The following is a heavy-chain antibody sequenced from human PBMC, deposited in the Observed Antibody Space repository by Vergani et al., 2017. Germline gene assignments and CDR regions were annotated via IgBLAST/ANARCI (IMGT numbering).Heavy chain of an antibody. J-gene: IGHJ6*02. CDR3: AKNPCISTTRHYYAMDV. Sequence: LEESGGGSVKPGGSLRLSCAASGFTFSDHYMSWIRQAPGKGLEWVSHISPGASTVSYTDSVTGRFTVSRDNDNNSLTLDMTTLRVEDTPVYYCAKNPCISTTRHYYAMDVWGQGTTVTVSS. CDR2: ISPGASTV. CDR1: GFTFSDHY. D-gene: IGHD1-1*01. V-gene: IGHV3-11*04.